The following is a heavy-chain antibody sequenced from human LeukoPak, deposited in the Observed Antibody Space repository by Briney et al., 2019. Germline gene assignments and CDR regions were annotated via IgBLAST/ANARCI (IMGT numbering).Heavy chain of an antibody. J-gene: IGHJ5*02. CDR1: GYTFLNYY. CDR2: INPNSGGT. V-gene: IGHV1-2*02. Sequence: ASVMVSCKASGYTFLNYYMHWVRQAPGQGLEWMGWINPNSGGTNYAQKFQGRVTVTRDTSISTVYMDLSGLTSDDTAMYYCARVRPCTTATCYRWFDPWGQGTLVTVSS. CDR3: ARVRPCTTATCYRWFDP. D-gene: IGHD2-2*01.